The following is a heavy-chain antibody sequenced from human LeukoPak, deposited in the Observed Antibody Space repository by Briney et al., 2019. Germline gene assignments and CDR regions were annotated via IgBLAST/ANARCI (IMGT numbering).Heavy chain of an antibody. J-gene: IGHJ4*02. Sequence: SETLSLTCAVSGYSINMGFYWDWIRQPPGKGLEWIGTIFYTGVTYYNPSLKSRVSLSVDTSKNQFSLKVNSVTATDTAVYYCARDRGRRTGYASGAFDFWGQGTLVTVSS. CDR3: ARDRGRRTGYASGAFDF. CDR2: IFYTGVT. CDR1: GYSINMGFY. V-gene: IGHV4-38-2*02. D-gene: IGHD3-9*01.